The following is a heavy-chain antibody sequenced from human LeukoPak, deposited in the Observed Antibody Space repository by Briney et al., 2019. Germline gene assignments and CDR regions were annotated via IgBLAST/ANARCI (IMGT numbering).Heavy chain of an antibody. CDR3: ARGSGYSYAFTGRERTKSRLDY. J-gene: IGHJ4*02. Sequence: SETLSLTCTVSGVSISSCSYYWGWIRQPPGKGLEWIGSIYHSGNTYSNPSLKSLVTISVDTSKNQFSLKLNSVTAADTAVYYCARGSGYSYAFTGRERTKSRLDYWGQGTLVTVSS. CDR2: IYHSGNT. V-gene: IGHV4-39*01. CDR1: GVSISSCSYY. D-gene: IGHD5-18*01.